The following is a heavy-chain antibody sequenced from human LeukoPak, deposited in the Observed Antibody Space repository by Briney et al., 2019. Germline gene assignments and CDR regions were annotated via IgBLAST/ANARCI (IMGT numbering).Heavy chain of an antibody. CDR3: ARDRSGGAYYYDSSGYSL. D-gene: IGHD3-22*01. V-gene: IGHV3-11*01. J-gene: IGHJ4*02. Sequence: PGGYLRLSCVASGFTFSDYYMSWIRQAPGKGLEWVSYISGSGDIIYYADSVMGRFTVSRDNAKNSLYLQVIRLTAEDTAVYYCARDRSGGAYYYDSSGYSLWGQGTLVTVSS. CDR1: GFTFSDYY. CDR2: ISGSGDII.